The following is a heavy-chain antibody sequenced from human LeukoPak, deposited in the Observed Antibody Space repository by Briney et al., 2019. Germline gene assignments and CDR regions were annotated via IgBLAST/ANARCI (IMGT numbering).Heavy chain of an antibody. V-gene: IGHV2-5*02. CDR1: GFSRSTSGVG. Sequence: SGPTLVHPRQALTLTCTFSGFSRSTSGVGVGWIRQPPVKALEWLALIYWDDDKRYIPSLKSRLKITKDTYKNQVVLTMTNMDPVDTATYYCAHLPYYYGSGSYWIFDYWGQGTLVTVSS. J-gene: IGHJ4*02. D-gene: IGHD3-10*01. CDR2: IYWDDDK. CDR3: AHLPYYYGSGSYWIFDY.